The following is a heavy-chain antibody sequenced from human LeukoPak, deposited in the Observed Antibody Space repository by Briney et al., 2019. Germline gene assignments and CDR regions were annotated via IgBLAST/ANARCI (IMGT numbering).Heavy chain of an antibody. D-gene: IGHD3-22*01. J-gene: IGHJ4*02. CDR1: GFTFSSYA. CDR3: AITRIVRGGYFDY. CDR2: ISGSGGST. V-gene: IGHV3-23*01. Sequence: PGGSLRLSCAASGFTFSSYAMSWVRQAPGKGLEWVSAISGSGGSTYYADSVKGRFTISRDNSKNTLYLQMNSLRAEDTAVYYCAITRIVRGGYFDYWGQGTLVTVSS.